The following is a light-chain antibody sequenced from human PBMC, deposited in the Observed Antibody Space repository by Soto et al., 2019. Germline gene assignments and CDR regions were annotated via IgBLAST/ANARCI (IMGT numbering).Light chain of an antibody. CDR3: QSYDSSLSGAYV. CDR2: NNN. J-gene: IGLJ1*01. CDR1: SSNIGAGYD. Sequence: QSVLTQPPSVSGAPGQRVTISCTGSSSNIGAGYDVHWYQRLPGTAPKVLIYNNNNRPSGVPDRFSGSKSGTSASLAITGLQAEDEADYYGQSYDSSLSGAYVFGPGTKLTVL. V-gene: IGLV1-40*01.